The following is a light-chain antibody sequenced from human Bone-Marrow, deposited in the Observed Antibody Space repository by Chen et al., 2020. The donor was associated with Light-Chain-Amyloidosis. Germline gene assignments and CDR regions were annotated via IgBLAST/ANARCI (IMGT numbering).Light chain of an antibody. V-gene: IGLV6-57*01. CDR3: QSYQGSSQVV. J-gene: IGLJ3*02. CDR1: SGSIATNY. Sequence: NFMLTQPHSVSESPGKTVIISCTRSSGSIATNYGQGYQQRPGSSPTTVIYEDDQRPTGVPDRFSGSIDRSADSAALTISGLKTEDEADYICQSYQGSSQVVFGGGTKLTVL. CDR2: EDD.